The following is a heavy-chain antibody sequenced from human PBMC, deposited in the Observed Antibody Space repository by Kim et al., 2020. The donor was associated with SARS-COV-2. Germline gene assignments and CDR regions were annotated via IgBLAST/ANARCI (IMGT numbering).Heavy chain of an antibody. V-gene: IGHV3-48*04. J-gene: IGHJ4*02. Sequence: GSLRLSCAGSGFTFSSYSMNWVRQAPGKGLEWISYISSSSSTIDYADSVKGRFTISRDNAKNSLFLQMNSLRAEDMAVYYCARLRGYSYGYADYCGQGT. CDR2: ISSSSSTI. CDR1: GFTFSSYS. CDR3: ARLRGYSYGYADY. D-gene: IGHD5-18*01.